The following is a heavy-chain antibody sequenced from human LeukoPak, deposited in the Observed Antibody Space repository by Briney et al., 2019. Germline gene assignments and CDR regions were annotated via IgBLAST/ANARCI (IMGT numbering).Heavy chain of an antibody. Sequence: GGSLRLSCAASGFTFSSYAMHWVRQAPGKGLEWVAVISYDGSNKYYADSVKGRFTISRDNSKNTLYLQMNSLRAEDTAVYYCAKEPIYDYVWGSYRSSPDYWGQGTLVTVSS. V-gene: IGHV3-30*04. J-gene: IGHJ4*02. D-gene: IGHD3-16*02. CDR2: ISYDGSNK. CDR1: GFTFSSYA. CDR3: AKEPIYDYVWGSYRSSPDY.